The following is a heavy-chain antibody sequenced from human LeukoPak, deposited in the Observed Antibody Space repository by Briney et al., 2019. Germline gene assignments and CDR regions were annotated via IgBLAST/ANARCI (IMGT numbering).Heavy chain of an antibody. Sequence: PSETLSLTCAVYGGSFSGYYWSWIRQPPGKGLGWIGEINHSGSTNYNPSLKSRVTISVDTSKNQFSLKLSSVTAADTAVYYCARHRYYYRSGSYYGAPYYMDVWGKGTTVTISS. CDR1: GGSFSGYY. D-gene: IGHD3-10*01. CDR3: ARHRYYYRSGSYYGAPYYMDV. V-gene: IGHV4-34*01. J-gene: IGHJ6*03. CDR2: INHSGST.